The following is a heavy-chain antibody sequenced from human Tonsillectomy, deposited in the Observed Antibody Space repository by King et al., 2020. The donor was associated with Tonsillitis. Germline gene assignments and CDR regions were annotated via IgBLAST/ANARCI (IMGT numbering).Heavy chain of an antibody. V-gene: IGHV1-2*02. Sequence: VQLVESGAEVKKPGASVKVSCKASGYTFTGYYLHWVRQAPGQGLEWMGWINPNSGGTSYARRFQDRVTVTRDTSSSTAYMELSRLRSDDTAVFYCARGGGDFDYWGQGTLVTVSS. CDR3: ARGGGDFDY. D-gene: IGHD3-10*01. CDR1: GYTFTGYY. J-gene: IGHJ4*02. CDR2: INPNSGGT.